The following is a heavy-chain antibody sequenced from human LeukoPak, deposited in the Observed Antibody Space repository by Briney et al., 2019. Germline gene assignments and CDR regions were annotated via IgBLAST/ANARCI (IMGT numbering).Heavy chain of an antibody. CDR2: ISYDGSNK. D-gene: IGHD2-15*01. J-gene: IGHJ4*02. CDR1: GFTFSSYA. CDR3: ASPSPVVVVAATGY. Sequence: GGSLRLSCAASGFTFSSYAMHWVRQAPGKGLEWVAVISYDGSNKYYADSVKGRFTISRDNSKNTLYLQMNSLRAEDTAVYYCASPSPVVVVAATGYWGQGTLVTVSS. V-gene: IGHV3-30-3*01.